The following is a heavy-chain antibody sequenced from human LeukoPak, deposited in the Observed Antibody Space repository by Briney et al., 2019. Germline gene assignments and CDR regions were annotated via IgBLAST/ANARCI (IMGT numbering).Heavy chain of an antibody. CDR3: ARVEASVNMDV. Sequence: SETLSLPCTGSGGSLSSYYLGWVRQPPGKGLEWIGYIYYSGSTNYNPSLKSRVTISVDTSKNQFSLKLNSVTAADTAVYYCARVEASVNMDVWGKGTTVTVS. D-gene: IGHD2-21*01. J-gene: IGHJ6*03. CDR1: GGSLSSYY. CDR2: IYYSGST. V-gene: IGHV4-59*01.